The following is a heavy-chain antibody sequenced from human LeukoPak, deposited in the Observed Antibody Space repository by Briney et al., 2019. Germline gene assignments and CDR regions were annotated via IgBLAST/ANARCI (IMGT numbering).Heavy chain of an antibody. CDR3: TTARLPLRFLEHDY. CDR2: IKSKTDGGTT. D-gene: IGHD3-3*01. V-gene: IGHV3-15*01. CDR1: GFTFSNAW. J-gene: IGHJ4*02. Sequence: PGGSLRLSCAASGFTFSNAWMSWVRQAPGKGREWVGRIKSKTDGGTTDYAAPVKGRFTISRDDSKNTLYLQMNSLKTEDTAVYYCTTARLPLRFLEHDYWGQGTLVTVSS.